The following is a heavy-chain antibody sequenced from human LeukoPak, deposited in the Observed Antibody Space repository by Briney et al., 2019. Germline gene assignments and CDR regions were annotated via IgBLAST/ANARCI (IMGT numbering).Heavy chain of an antibody. D-gene: IGHD2/OR15-2a*01. V-gene: IGHV4-39*01. Sequence: SETLSLTCTVSGGSISRSSYYWGWIRQPPGKGLEWIGSIYYSGSTYYNPSLKSRVTISVDTSKNQFSLKLSSATAADTAVYYCARHRAPTVIVWFDPWGQGTLVTVSS. CDR2: IYYSGST. CDR1: GGSISRSSYY. J-gene: IGHJ5*02. CDR3: ARHRAPTVIVWFDP.